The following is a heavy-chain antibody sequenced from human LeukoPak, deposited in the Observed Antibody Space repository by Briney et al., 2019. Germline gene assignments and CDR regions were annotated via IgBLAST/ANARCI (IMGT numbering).Heavy chain of an antibody. CDR1: SGSVNSGGYY. CDR2: IYYSGST. J-gene: IGHJ4*02. CDR3: ARGHDCSGYRSFDY. V-gene: IGHV4-31*03. D-gene: IGHD3-22*01. Sequence: PSQTLSLTCTVSSGSVNSGGYYWSWIRQHPGKGLEWIGYIYYSGSTYYNPSLKSRLTISVDTSKNQFSLKLSSVTAADTAVYYCARGHDCSGYRSFDYWGQGTLVTVSS.